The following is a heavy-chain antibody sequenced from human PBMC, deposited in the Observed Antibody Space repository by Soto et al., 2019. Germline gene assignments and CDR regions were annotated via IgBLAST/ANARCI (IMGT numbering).Heavy chain of an antibody. CDR2: INPNSGGT. D-gene: IGHD2-15*01. CDR1: GYTFTGHF. J-gene: IGHJ4*02. V-gene: IGHV1-2*02. Sequence: QVQLVRSGAEVKKPGASVKVSCTASGYTFTGHFMHWVRQAPGQGLEWMGWINPNSGGTHYAQKFQGRVTMTRDTSIGTAYMELSGLRSDDTAVYYCAREGVGITQYYFDYWGQGTLVTVSS. CDR3: AREGVGITQYYFDY.